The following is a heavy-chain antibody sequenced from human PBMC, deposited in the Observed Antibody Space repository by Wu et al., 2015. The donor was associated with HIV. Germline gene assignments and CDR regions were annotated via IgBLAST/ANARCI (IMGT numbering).Heavy chain of an antibody. J-gene: IGHJ4*02. V-gene: IGHV1-69*01. CDR3: ASPRSPGFSSAWPTYFDY. CDR2: IIPLFGTI. CDR1: GNTFNA. D-gene: IGHD6-19*01. Sequence: QVQLLQSGAEVKKPGSSVKISCKASGNTFNAINWVRQAPGQGLEWMGGIIPLFGTIEYAQIFQGRVTITTDESTSTAYMRLSSLRSEDTAVYYCASPRSPGFSSAWPTYFDYWGQGTLVTVSS.